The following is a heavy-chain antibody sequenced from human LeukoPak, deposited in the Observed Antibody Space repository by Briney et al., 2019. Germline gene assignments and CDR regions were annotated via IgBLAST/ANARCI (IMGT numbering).Heavy chain of an antibody. J-gene: IGHJ3*02. Sequence: SETLSLTCTVSGGSISSYYWSWIRQPAGKGLEWIGRIYTSGSTNYNPSLRSRVTMSVDTSKNQFSLRLRSATAADMALYYCARGIATITQDSFDIWGLGTMVTVSS. CDR2: IYTSGST. CDR1: GGSISSYY. V-gene: IGHV4-4*07. D-gene: IGHD1-14*01. CDR3: ARGIATITQDSFDI.